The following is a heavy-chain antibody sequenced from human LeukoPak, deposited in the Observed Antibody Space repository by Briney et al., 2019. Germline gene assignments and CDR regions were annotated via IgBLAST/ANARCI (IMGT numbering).Heavy chain of an antibody. V-gene: IGHV3-30*02. CDR3: AREYCSSTSCSAEYFQH. Sequence: GGSLRLSCAASGFTFSSYGMHWVRQAPGKGLEWVAFIRYDGSNKYYADSVKGRFTISRDNAKNSLYLQMNSLRAEDTAVYYCAREYCSSTSCSAEYFQHWGQGTLVTVSS. D-gene: IGHD2-2*01. CDR1: GFTFSSYG. J-gene: IGHJ1*01. CDR2: IRYDGSNK.